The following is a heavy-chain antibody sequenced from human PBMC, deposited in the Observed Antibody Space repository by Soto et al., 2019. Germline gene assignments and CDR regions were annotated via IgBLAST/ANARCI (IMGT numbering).Heavy chain of an antibody. D-gene: IGHD6-6*01. Sequence: GXSLRLSCAASGFTFSSYGLHWVRQAPVKGLAWVAVIWYDGSNKYYVDSVKGRFTISRDNSKNTLFLQMNSLRVEDTAVYYCARAQGVAARVAYYYYGVDVWGQGTTVTVSS. J-gene: IGHJ6*02. CDR3: ARAQGVAARVAYYYYGVDV. CDR1: GFTFSSYG. V-gene: IGHV3-33*01. CDR2: IWYDGSNK.